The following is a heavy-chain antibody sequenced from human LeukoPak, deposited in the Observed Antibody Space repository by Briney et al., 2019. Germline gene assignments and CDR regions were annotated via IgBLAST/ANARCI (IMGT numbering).Heavy chain of an antibody. Sequence: QPGGSLRLSCAASGFTFSSYGMHWVRQAPGKELEWVAVISYDGSNKYYADSVKGRFTISRDNSKNTLYLQMNSLRAEDTAVYYCAKDRPISEWGQGTLVTVSS. CDR2: ISYDGSNK. J-gene: IGHJ4*02. D-gene: IGHD2-21*01. CDR3: AKDRPISE. CDR1: GFTFSSYG. V-gene: IGHV3-30*18.